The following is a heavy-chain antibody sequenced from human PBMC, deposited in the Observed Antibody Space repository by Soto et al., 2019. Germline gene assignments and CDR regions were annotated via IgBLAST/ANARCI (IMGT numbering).Heavy chain of an antibody. CDR1: GGSVSNSNYY. CDR2: VYYRGRS. J-gene: IGHJ4*02. CDR3: ARGSVDTVDSSGFYEY. D-gene: IGHD3-22*01. Sequence: SETLSLTCTVSGGSVSNSNYYWGWIRQSPGKGLEWIGSVYYRGRSYSKSSVKSRVTISVDTSKSQFSLKLNSVTAADRAVYYCARGSVDTVDSSGFYEYWGQGTPVTVSS. V-gene: IGHV4-39*07.